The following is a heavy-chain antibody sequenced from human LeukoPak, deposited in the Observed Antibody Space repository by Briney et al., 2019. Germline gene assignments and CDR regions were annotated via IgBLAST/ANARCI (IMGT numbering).Heavy chain of an antibody. D-gene: IGHD1-1*01. Sequence: QPGGSLRLSCAASGFTVSSNYMSWVRQAPGKGLEWVSVIYSGGSTYYADSVKGRFTISRDNSKNTLYLQMNSLRAEDTAVYYCARDSRTTYGMDVWGQGTTVTVSS. CDR2: IYSGGST. CDR1: GFTVSSNY. CDR3: ARDSRTTYGMDV. V-gene: IGHV3-66*01. J-gene: IGHJ6*02.